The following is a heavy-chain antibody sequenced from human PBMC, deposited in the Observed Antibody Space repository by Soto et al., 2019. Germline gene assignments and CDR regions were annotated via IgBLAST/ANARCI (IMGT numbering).Heavy chain of an antibody. CDR1: GFTVSSNY. CDR2: IYSGGST. CDR3: ATATAGPALFDY. D-gene: IGHD2-21*02. J-gene: IGHJ4*02. V-gene: IGHV3-53*01. Sequence: PGGSLRLSCAASGFTVSSNYMSWVRQAPGKGLEWVSVIYSGGSTYYADSVKGRFTISRDNSKNTLYLQMNSLRAEDTAVYYCATATAGPALFDYWGQGTLVTVSS.